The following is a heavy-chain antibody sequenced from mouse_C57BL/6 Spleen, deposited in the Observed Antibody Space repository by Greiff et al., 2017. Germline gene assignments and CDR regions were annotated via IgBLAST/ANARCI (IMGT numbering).Heavy chain of an antibody. CDR3: ARDHGNFYWYFDV. CDR1: GISITTGNYR. CDR2: IYYSGTI. V-gene: IGHV3-5*01. J-gene: IGHJ1*03. Sequence: EVQLQQSGPGLVKPSQTVFLTCTVTGISITTGNYRWSWIRQFPGNKLEWIGYIYYSGTITYNPSLTSRTTITRDTPKNQFFLEMNSLTAEDTATYYCARDHGNFYWYFDVWGTGTTVTVSS. D-gene: IGHD2-1*01.